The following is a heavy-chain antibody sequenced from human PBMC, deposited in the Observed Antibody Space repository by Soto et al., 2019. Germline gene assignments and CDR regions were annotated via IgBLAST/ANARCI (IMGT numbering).Heavy chain of an antibody. V-gene: IGHV3-30*18. CDR2: ISYDGNNK. CDR1: GFTFSSYG. J-gene: IGHJ4*02. D-gene: IGHD3-22*01. CDR3: AKPAYYDSSGYYERALYYFDY. Sequence: PGGSLRLSCITSGFTFSSYGIHWVRQAPGKGLEWVAFISYDGNNKYYADSVKGRFTISRDNSKNTLYLQMNSLRAEDTAVYYCAKPAYYDSSGYYERALYYFDYWGQGTLVTVSS.